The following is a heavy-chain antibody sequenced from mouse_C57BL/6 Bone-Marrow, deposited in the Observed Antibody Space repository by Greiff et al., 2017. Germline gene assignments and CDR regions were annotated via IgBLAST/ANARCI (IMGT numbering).Heavy chain of an antibody. V-gene: IGHV1-39*01. CDR2: INPNYGTT. CDR3: ARGYDYDYAMDY. J-gene: IGHJ4*01. Sequence: EVQLQQSGPELVKPGASVKISCKASGYSFTDYNMNWVKQSNGKSLEWIGVINPNYGTTSYNQKFKGKATLTVAQSSSTAYMQLNSLTSEDAAVYYYARGYDYDYAMDYWGQGTSVTVSS. CDR1: GYSFTDYN. D-gene: IGHD2-4*01.